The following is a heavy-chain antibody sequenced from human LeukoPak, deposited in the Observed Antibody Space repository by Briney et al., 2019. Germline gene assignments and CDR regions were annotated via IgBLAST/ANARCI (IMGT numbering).Heavy chain of an antibody. CDR3: ATDGFGTDYDSSGWYAFDI. Sequence: ASVKVSCKASGYTFTTYYMHWLRQAPGQVPVWMGVINPSTSSETSAQKFQGRVTMTEDTSTDTAYMELSSLRSEDTAVYYCATDGFGTDYDSSGWYAFDIWGQGTMVTVSS. D-gene: IGHD3-22*01. CDR1: GYTFTTYY. V-gene: IGHV1-46*01. J-gene: IGHJ3*02. CDR2: INPSTSSE.